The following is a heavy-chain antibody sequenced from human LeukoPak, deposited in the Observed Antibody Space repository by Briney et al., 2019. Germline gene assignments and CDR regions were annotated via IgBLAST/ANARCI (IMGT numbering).Heavy chain of an antibody. CDR1: GFTVSSNY. Sequence: GGSLRLSCAASGFTVSSNYMSWVRQAPGKGLEWVSVIYSGGSTYYADSVKGRFTISRDNSKNTLYLQMNSLRAEDTAVYYCAREGGYCSGGSCYSHNWFDPWGQGTLVTVSS. V-gene: IGHV3-53*01. CDR3: AREGGYCSGGSCYSHNWFDP. CDR2: IYSGGST. D-gene: IGHD2-15*01. J-gene: IGHJ5*02.